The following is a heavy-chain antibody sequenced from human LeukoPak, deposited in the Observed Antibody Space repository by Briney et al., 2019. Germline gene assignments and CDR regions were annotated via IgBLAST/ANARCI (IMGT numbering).Heavy chain of an antibody. CDR1: GGSISSYY. J-gene: IGHJ5*02. D-gene: IGHD1-26*01. Sequence: SETLSLTCTVSGGSISSYYWSWIRQPPGKGLEWIGYIYYSRSTNYDPSLKSRVTISVDTSKNQFSLKLSSVTAADTAVYYCARVESYYVESWFDPWGQGTLVTVSS. V-gene: IGHV4-59*01. CDR3: ARVESYYVESWFDP. CDR2: IYYSRST.